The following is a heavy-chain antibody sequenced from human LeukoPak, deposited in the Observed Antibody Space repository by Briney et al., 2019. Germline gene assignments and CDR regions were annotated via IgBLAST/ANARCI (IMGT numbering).Heavy chain of an antibody. V-gene: IGHV4-59*08. J-gene: IGHJ4*02. D-gene: IGHD1-26*01. CDR3: ARRGTSGSYYY. Sequence: SETLSLTCTVSGGSISSYYWSWIRQPPGKGLEWIGYIYYSGSTNYNPSLKSRVTISVDTSKNQFSLTLSSVTAADTAVYYCARRGTSGSYYYWGQGTLVTVSS. CDR2: IYYSGST. CDR1: GGSISSYY.